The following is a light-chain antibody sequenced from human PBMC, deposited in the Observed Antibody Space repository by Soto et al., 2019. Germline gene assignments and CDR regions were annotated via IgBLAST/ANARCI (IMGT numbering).Light chain of an antibody. J-gene: IGLJ1*01. V-gene: IGLV3-21*02. CDR2: DDS. CDR1: NIGAKS. CDR3: QVWDTSSDHP. Sequence: SYELTQPPSVSVAPGQTARITCGGNNIGAKSVLWYQQKPGQAPVVVVYDDSDRPSGIPERFSGSNSGNTATLTISGVEAGDEADYYCQVWDTSSDHPFGTGTKVT.